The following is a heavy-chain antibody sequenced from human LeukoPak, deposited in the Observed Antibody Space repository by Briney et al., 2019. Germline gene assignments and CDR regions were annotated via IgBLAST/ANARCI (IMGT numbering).Heavy chain of an antibody. CDR2: IYTSGST. V-gene: IGHV4-4*07. Sequence: SETLSLTCTVSGGSISSYYWSWIRQPAGKGLEWIGRIYTSGSTNYNPSLKSRVTISVDTSKNQFSLKLNSVTAADTAVYYCARHDFWSGYMANNWFDPWGQGTLVTVSS. D-gene: IGHD3-3*01. CDR3: ARHDFWSGYMANNWFDP. CDR1: GGSISSYY. J-gene: IGHJ5*02.